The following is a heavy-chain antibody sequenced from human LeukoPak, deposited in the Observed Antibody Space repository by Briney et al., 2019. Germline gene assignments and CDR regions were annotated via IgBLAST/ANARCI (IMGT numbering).Heavy chain of an antibody. CDR2: IYHSWST. Sequence: SETLSLTCAVSGYSISRGYYWGWIRQPPGKGLEWIGSIYHSWSTHYTPSLKSRVTISVDTPKNQFSLKLSSVTAADTGVYYCARGEDGYNSFYYYYYRDVWGKGTTVTVSS. J-gene: IGHJ6*03. D-gene: IGHD5-24*01. CDR1: GYSISRGYY. CDR3: ARGEDGYNSFYYYYYRDV. V-gene: IGHV4-38-2*01.